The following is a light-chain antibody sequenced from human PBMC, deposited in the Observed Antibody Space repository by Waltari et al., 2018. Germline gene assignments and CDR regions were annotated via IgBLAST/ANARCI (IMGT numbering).Light chain of an antibody. Sequence: QSVLTQPPSVSGAPGQRVTIPCTGSSSNIGAGYDVTWYQQLPGTAPKLLIYGTSNRPSGVPDRFSGSKSGTSASLAITGLQAEDEADYYCQSYDSSLSVVFGGGTKLTVL. V-gene: IGLV1-40*01. J-gene: IGLJ2*01. CDR2: GTS. CDR3: QSYDSSLSVV. CDR1: SSNIGAGYD.